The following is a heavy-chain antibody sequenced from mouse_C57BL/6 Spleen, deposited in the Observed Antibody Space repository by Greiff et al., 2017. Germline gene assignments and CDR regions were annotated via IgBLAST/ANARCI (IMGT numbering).Heavy chain of an antibody. J-gene: IGHJ3*01. Sequence: EVKLVESGGGLVKPGGSLKLSCAASGFTFSSYTLSWVRQTPEKRLAWVATISGCGGNTYYPDSVKGRFTISRDNAKNTLYLQMSSLRSEDTALYYCARPPHYDEGFAYWGQGTLVTVSA. D-gene: IGHD1-2*01. V-gene: IGHV5-9*01. CDR1: GFTFSSYT. CDR3: ARPPHYDEGFAY. CDR2: ISGCGGNT.